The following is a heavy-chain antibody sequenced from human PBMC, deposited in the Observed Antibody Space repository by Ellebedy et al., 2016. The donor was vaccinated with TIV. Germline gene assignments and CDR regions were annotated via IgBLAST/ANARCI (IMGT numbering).Heavy chain of an antibody. D-gene: IGHD6-25*01. CDR1: GFAFSTYS. CDR3: ARPGGQSSDRKGS. CDR2: ISGNTKYI. V-gene: IGHV3-21*03. J-gene: IGHJ5*02. Sequence: GESLKISCEASGFAFSTYSMIWVRQAPGKGLEWVSSISGNTKYIYYADSVKGRFTISRDNARNSPYLEMKSLRAEDTGVYYCARPGGQSSDRKGSWGQGTMVTVSS.